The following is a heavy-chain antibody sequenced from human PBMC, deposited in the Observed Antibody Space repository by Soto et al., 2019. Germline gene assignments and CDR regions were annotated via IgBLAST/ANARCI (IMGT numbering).Heavy chain of an antibody. CDR1: GFTFSSYA. V-gene: IGHV3-23*01. J-gene: IGHJ4*02. CDR2: ISGSGGST. Sequence: GGSLRLSCAASGFTFSSYAMSWVRQAQGKGLEWVSAISGSGGSTYYADSVKGRFTISRDSPKNTLYLHMNNLRAEDTAIYYCAKAYSTGWSEGYFDYWGQGTLVTAPQ. D-gene: IGHD6-19*01. CDR3: AKAYSTGWSEGYFDY.